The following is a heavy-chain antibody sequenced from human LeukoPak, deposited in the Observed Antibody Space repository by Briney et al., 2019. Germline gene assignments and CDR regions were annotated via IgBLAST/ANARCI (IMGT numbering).Heavy chain of an antibody. V-gene: IGHV1-2*02. CDR2: INPNSGGT. J-gene: IGHJ3*02. CDR1: GYTFTGYY. D-gene: IGHD3-9*01. Sequence: ASVKVCCKASGYTFTGYYMHWVRQAPGQGLEWMGWINPNSGGTNYAQKFQGRVTMTRDTSISTAYMELSRLRSDDTAVYYCARDREGYYDILTGYYGVGAFDIWGQGTMVTVSS. CDR3: ARDREGYYDILTGYYGVGAFDI.